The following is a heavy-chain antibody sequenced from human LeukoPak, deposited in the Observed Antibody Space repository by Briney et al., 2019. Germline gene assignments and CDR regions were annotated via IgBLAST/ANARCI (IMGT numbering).Heavy chain of an antibody. J-gene: IGHJ6*03. D-gene: IGHD2-2*01. CDR1: GGTFSSYA. CDR3: ARGARYCSSTSCYGKRYYYYYMDV. V-gene: IGHV1-69*13. CDR2: IIPIFGTA. Sequence: PGASVKVSCKASGGTFSSYAISWVRQAPGQGLEWMGGIIPIFGTANYAQKFQGRVTITADESTSTAYMELSSLRSEDTAVYYCARGARYCSSTSCYGKRYYYYYMDVWGKGTTVTISS.